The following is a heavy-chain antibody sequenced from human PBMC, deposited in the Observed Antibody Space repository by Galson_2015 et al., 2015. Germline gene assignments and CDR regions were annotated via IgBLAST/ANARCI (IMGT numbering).Heavy chain of an antibody. V-gene: IGHV3-74*01. CDR3: VKGARYYDFWTGSSGAGMDV. J-gene: IGHJ6*02. CDR2: INWDGTNT. CDR1: GFTFNRHW. D-gene: IGHD3-3*01. Sequence: SLRLSCAASGFTFNRHWMHWVRQAPGKGLVWVSRINWDGTNTTYADSVKGRFTISRDNAKNTLYLQMNSLRGEDTAVYYCVKGARYYDFWTGSSGAGMDVWGQGTTVTASS.